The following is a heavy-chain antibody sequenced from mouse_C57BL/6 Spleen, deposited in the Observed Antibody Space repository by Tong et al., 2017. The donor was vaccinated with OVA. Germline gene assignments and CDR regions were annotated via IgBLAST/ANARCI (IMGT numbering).Heavy chain of an antibody. CDR2: ISSGGGST. J-gene: IGHJ2*01. D-gene: IGHD1-1*02. CDR3: ARQDSYYAMDY. Sequence: EVQLQESGGGLVKPGGSLKLSCAASGFAFSSYDMSWVRQTPEKRLEWVAYISSGGGSTYYPDTVKGRFTISRDNAKNTLYLQMSSLKSEDTAMYYCARQDSYYAMDYWGQGTTLTVSS. V-gene: IGHV5-12-1*01. CDR1: GFAFSSYD.